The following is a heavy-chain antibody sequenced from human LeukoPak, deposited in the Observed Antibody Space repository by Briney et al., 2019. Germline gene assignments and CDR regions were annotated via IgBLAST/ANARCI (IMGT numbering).Heavy chain of an antibody. V-gene: IGHV1-69*05. D-gene: IGHD2-2*02. J-gene: IGHJ4*02. CDR2: IIPIFSTA. Sequence: ASVKVSCKASGVTFSSYGFNWVRQAPGQGLEWMGGIIPIFSTANYAQKFQGRVAITTDESTSTVYMELSSLRSEDTAVYYCARGAYCSSSSCYILSSRFDYWGQGTLLTVSS. CDR1: GVTFSSYG. CDR3: ARGAYCSSSSCYILSSRFDY.